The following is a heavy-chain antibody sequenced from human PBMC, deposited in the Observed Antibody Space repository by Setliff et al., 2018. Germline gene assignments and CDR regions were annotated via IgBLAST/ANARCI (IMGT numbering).Heavy chain of an antibody. D-gene: IGHD6-13*01. V-gene: IGHV3-23*01. J-gene: IGHJ4*02. CDR1: GFTFSSHA. CDR3: VKDVVGYSSTWPKRDYFDY. CDR2: VSGSGGST. Sequence: PGGSLRLSCAASGFTFSSHAMSWVRQAPGNGLEWVSSVSGSGGSTHYADSVKGRFTISRDNSKKTLYLQMNSLRAEDTAVYYCVKDVVGYSSTWPKRDYFDYWGQGTLVTVSS.